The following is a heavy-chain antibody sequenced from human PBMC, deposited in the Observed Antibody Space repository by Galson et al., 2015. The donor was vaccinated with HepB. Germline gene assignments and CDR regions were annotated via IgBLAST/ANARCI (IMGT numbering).Heavy chain of an antibody. Sequence: SVKVSCKASGYTFTSYAMHWVRQAPGQRLEWMGWINAGNGNTKYSQKFQGRVTITRDTSASTAYMELSSLRSEDTAVYYCARDLDIVVVPAAILYYWGRKPDHHYYYYGMDVWGQGTTVTVSS. CDR1: GYTFTSYA. J-gene: IGHJ6*02. CDR2: INAGNGNT. CDR3: ARDLDIVVVPAAILYYWGRKPDHHYYYYGMDV. D-gene: IGHD2-2*02. V-gene: IGHV1-3*01.